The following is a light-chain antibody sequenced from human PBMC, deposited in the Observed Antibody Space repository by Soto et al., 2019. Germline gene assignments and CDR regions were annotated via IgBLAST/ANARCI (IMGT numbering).Light chain of an antibody. CDR3: QQYNSYSSWT. CDR1: HSISSW. CDR2: DAS. Sequence: DIQMTQSPSTLSASVGDRVTITCRASHSISSWLAWYQQKPGKAPKLLIYDASSLESAAPTRFSGSGSGTEFTLTISSLQTDDFATYYCQQYNSYSSWTFGQGTKVDIK. J-gene: IGKJ1*01. V-gene: IGKV1-5*01.